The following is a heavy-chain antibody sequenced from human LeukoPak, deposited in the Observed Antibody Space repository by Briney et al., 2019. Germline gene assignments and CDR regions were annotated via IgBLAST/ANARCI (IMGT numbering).Heavy chain of an antibody. CDR3: AKDAAVFEGLFDY. CDR2: ISYDGSNK. D-gene: IGHD3-16*01. CDR1: GFTFSSYA. J-gene: IGHJ4*02. V-gene: IGHV3-30-3*01. Sequence: PGGSLRLSCAASGFTFSSYAMHWVRQAPGKGLEWVAVISYDGSNKYYADSVKGRFTISRDNSKNTLYLQMNSLRAEDTAVYYCAKDAAVFEGLFDYWGQGTLVTVSS.